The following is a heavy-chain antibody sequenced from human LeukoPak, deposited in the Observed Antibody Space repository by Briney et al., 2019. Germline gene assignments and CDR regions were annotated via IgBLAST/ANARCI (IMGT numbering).Heavy chain of an antibody. J-gene: IGHJ4*02. V-gene: IGHV3-74*01. Sequence: GGSLRLSCAASGFTFSSYWMHWVRQAPGKGLVWVSRINSDGSTTTYADSVKGRFTISRDNAKNSLYLQMNSLRAEDTAVYYCARDGGSDYGDYWGQGTLVTVSS. CDR2: INSDGSTT. CDR1: GFTFSSYW. CDR3: ARDGGSDYGDY. D-gene: IGHD3-16*01.